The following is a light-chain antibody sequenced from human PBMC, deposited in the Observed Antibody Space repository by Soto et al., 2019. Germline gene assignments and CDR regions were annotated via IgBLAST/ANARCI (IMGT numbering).Light chain of an antibody. CDR2: EVS. V-gene: IGLV2-8*01. Sequence: QTVVTQPPSASGSPGQSVTISCTGTSSDVGGYNYVSWYQQHPGKAPKLMIYEVSKRPSGVPDRFSGSKSGNTASLTVSGLQAEDEADYYCSSYAGSNRVIGGGTKLTVL. J-gene: IGLJ2*01. CDR3: SSYAGSNRV. CDR1: SSDVGGYNY.